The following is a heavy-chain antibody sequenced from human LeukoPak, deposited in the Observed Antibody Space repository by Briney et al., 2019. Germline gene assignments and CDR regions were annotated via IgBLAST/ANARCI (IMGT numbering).Heavy chain of an antibody. CDR1: GGSFSSEA. V-gene: IGHV1-69*05. CDR2: IIPIFGTA. J-gene: IGHJ4*02. Sequence: GASVKVSCEAFGGSFSSEAISWVRQAPGQGLEWMGGIIPIFGTANYAQKFQGRVTITTDEFTSTAYMEVSSLRSEDTAVYYCGRKAGDCGGGSCYSIDYWGQGTLVTVSS. D-gene: IGHD2-15*01. CDR3: GRKAGDCGGGSCYSIDY.